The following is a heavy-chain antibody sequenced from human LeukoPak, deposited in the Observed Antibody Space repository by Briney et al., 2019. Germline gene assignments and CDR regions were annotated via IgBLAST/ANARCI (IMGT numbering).Heavy chain of an antibody. Sequence: PGGSLRLSCATSEFTFSSYGMHWVRQAPGKGLEWVAFIRYDGSGKYYADSVKGRFIISRDNSKNTLYLQMNSLRAEDTAVYYCAKGRLTIFGVVSTFDYWGQGTLVTVSS. CDR1: EFTFSSYG. D-gene: IGHD3-3*01. V-gene: IGHV3-30*02. CDR3: AKGRLTIFGVVSTFDY. CDR2: IRYDGSGK. J-gene: IGHJ4*02.